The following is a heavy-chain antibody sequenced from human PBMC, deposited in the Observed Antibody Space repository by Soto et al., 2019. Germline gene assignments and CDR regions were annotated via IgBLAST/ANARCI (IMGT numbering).Heavy chain of an antibody. CDR2: ISSSSSTI. D-gene: IGHD5-12*01. V-gene: IGHV3-48*01. J-gene: IGHJ5*02. CDR1: GFTFSSYS. CDR3: AREYSGYDYHWFDP. Sequence: GGSLRLSCAASGFTFSSYSMNWVRQAPGKGLEWVSYISSSSSTIYYADSVKGRFTISRDNAKNSLYLQMNSLRAEDTAVYYCAREYSGYDYHWFDPGGQGTLVTVSS.